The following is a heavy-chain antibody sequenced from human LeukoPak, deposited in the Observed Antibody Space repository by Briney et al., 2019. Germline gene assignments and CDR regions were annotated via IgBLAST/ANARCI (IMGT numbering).Heavy chain of an antibody. J-gene: IGHJ4*02. CDR3: TTEMDTAIYY. D-gene: IGHD5-18*01. CDR2: IRGKTDGGTT. CDR1: GFTFSYAW. Sequence: GGSLRLSCAASGFTFSYAWMTWVRQAPGKGLEWAGRIRGKTDGGTTDYAAPVKGRFTISRDDSKNTLYLQMNSLRTEDTAVYYCTTEMDTAIYYWGQGTLVTVSS. V-gene: IGHV3-15*01.